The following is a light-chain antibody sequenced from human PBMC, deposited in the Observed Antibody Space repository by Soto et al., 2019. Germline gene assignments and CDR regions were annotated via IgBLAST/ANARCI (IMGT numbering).Light chain of an antibody. Sequence: EILFTQSPGTLSLSPGERATLSCRASQSVSSSYLAWYQQKPGQAPRLLISGASSRATGIPDRFSGSGSGTDFTLTISRLEPEDFAVYFCQHYGSSLWTFGRGTKVDIK. J-gene: IGKJ1*01. CDR1: QSVSSSY. V-gene: IGKV3-20*01. CDR2: GAS. CDR3: QHYGSSLWT.